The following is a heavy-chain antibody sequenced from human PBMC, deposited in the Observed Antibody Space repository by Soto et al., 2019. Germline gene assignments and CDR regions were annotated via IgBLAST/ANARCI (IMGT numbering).Heavy chain of an antibody. CDR2: IIPLLNTP. Sequence: QVQLVQSGAEVKKPGSSVKVSCRASGGTFSSYAVSWVRQAPGQGLEWMGVIIPLLNTPRYVQKFQGRVTITEDATATKAYMELSSLRSEDTAVYYCARESSAPNYSYYGMDVWGQGTTVTVSS. J-gene: IGHJ6*02. CDR3: ARESSAPNYSYYGMDV. V-gene: IGHV1-69*01. D-gene: IGHD6-25*01. CDR1: GGTFSSYA.